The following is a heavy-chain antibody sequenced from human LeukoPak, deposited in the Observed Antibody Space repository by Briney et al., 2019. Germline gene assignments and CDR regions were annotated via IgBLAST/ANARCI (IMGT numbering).Heavy chain of an antibody. CDR2: ITGSGDTT. J-gene: IGHJ4*02. Sequence: GGSLRLSCAASRFTFSGYAMSWVRQAPGKGLEWVSSITGSGDTTYYADSVKGRFTISRDNSKNTLYLQMNSLRAEDTAIYYCAKARGYCSGGSCYSGFDYWGQGTLVTVSS. D-gene: IGHD2-15*01. V-gene: IGHV3-23*01. CDR1: RFTFSGYA. CDR3: AKARGYCSGGSCYSGFDY.